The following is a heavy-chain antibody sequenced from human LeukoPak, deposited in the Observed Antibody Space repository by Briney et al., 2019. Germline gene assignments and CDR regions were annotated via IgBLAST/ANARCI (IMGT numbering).Heavy chain of an antibody. V-gene: IGHV1-18*01. CDR3: ARVHYFGTSDYYGSSNDYFGMDV. CDR1: GYTFTSYG. Sequence: ASVKVSCKASGYTFTSYGISWVRQAPGQGLEWMGWISAYNGNTNYAQKLQGRVTITRDTSASTAYMELSSLRSEDTAVYYCARVHYFGTSDYYGSSNDYFGMDVWGLGTTVTVSS. J-gene: IGHJ6*02. D-gene: IGHD3-22*01. CDR2: ISAYNGNT.